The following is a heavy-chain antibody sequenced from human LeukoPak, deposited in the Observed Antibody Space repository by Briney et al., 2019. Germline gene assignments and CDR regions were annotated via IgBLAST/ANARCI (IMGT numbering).Heavy chain of an antibody. V-gene: IGHV4-59*01. D-gene: IGHD1-26*01. Sequence: NPSETLSLTCTVSGGSISSYYWSWIRQPPGKGLEWIGYIYYSGSTNYNPSLKSRVTISVDTSKNQFSLKLSSVTAADTAVCYCAREAPVGATDAFDIWGQGTMVTVSS. J-gene: IGHJ3*02. CDR3: AREAPVGATDAFDI. CDR2: IYYSGST. CDR1: GGSISSYY.